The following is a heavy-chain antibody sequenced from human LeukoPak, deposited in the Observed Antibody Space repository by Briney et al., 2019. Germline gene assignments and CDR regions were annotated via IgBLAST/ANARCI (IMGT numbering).Heavy chain of an antibody. CDR3: AKGSGSYYNGIDY. D-gene: IGHD3-10*01. V-gene: IGHV3-23*01. CDR1: GFTFSRYV. J-gene: IGHJ4*02. CDR2: ISGSGGST. Sequence: GGSLRLSCAASGFTFSRYVMSWVRQAPGKGLEWVSAISGSGGSTYYADSVKGRFAISRDNSKNTLYLQMNSLRAEDTAVYYCAKGSGSYYNGIDYWGQGTLVTVSS.